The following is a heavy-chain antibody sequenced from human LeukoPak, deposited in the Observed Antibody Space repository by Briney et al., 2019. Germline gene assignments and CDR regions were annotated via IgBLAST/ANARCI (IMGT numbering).Heavy chain of an antibody. V-gene: IGHV4-38-2*02. CDR1: GYSISSGYY. D-gene: IGHD3-3*01. Sequence: SETLSLTCTVSGYSISSGYYWGWIRQPPGKGLEWIGSIYHSGSTYYNPSLKSRVTISVDTSKNQFSLKLSSVTAADTAVYYCARTGSGYYTENWFDPWGQGTLVTVSS. CDR3: ARTGSGYYTENWFDP. CDR2: IYHSGST. J-gene: IGHJ5*02.